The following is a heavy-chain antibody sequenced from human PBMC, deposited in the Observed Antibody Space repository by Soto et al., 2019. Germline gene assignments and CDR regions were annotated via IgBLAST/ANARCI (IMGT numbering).Heavy chain of an antibody. V-gene: IGHV1-69*02. D-gene: IGHD2-2*01. CDR2: IIPILGIA. Sequence: GASVKVSCKASGGTFSSYTISWVRQAPGQGLEWMGRIIPILGIANYAQKFQGRVTITADKSTSTAYMELSSLRSEDTAVYYCSTGITIVVVPAAMGTGFDYWGQGTMVTVSS. J-gene: IGHJ4*02. CDR3: STGITIVVVPAAMGTGFDY. CDR1: GGTFSSYT.